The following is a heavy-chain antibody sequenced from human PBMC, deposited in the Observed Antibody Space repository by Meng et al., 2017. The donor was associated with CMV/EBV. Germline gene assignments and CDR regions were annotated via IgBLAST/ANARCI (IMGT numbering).Heavy chain of an antibody. CDR1: GFTFSSYE. Sequence: GGSLRLSCAASGFTFSSYEMNWVRQAPGKGLEWVSYISSSGSTIYYADSVKGRFTISRDNAKNSLYLQMNSLRAEDTAVYYCARVQQLARGFDYWGQGTTVTVSS. CDR3: ARVQQLARGFDY. V-gene: IGHV3-48*03. CDR2: ISSSGSTI. D-gene: IGHD6-6*01. J-gene: IGHJ4*02.